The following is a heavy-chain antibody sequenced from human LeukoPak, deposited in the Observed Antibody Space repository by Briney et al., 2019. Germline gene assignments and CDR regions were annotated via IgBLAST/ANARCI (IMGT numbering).Heavy chain of an antibody. V-gene: IGHV4-38-2*02. J-gene: IGHJ6*03. Sequence: SETLSLTCTVSGYSITSGYYWGWIRQPPGKGLEWIGSIYHSGSTYYNPSLKSRVTISVDTSKNQFSLKLSSVTAADTAVYYCARVAPGGHYYYYYYMDVWGKGTTVTVSS. D-gene: IGHD3-10*01. CDR1: GYSITSGYY. CDR2: IYHSGST. CDR3: ARVAPGGHYYYYYYMDV.